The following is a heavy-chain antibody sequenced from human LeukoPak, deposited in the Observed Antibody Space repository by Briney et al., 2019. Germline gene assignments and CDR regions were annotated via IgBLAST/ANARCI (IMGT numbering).Heavy chain of an antibody. Sequence: SQTLSLTCAISGDSVSSNSAAWNWIRQSPSRGLEWLGRTYYRSKWYNDYAVSVRSRITINPDPSKNQFSLQLHSVTPEDTAVYYCARYHATSETIYFDYWGQGTLVTVSS. D-gene: IGHD1-7*01. CDR2: TYYRSKWYN. J-gene: IGHJ4*02. CDR1: GDSVSSNSAA. V-gene: IGHV6-1*01. CDR3: ARYHATSETIYFDY.